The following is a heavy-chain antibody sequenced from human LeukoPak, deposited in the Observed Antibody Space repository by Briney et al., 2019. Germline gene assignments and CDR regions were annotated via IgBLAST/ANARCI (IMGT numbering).Heavy chain of an antibody. J-gene: IGHJ4*02. D-gene: IGHD3-10*01. CDR1: GFTFSSYW. CDR2: IKQDGSEK. V-gene: IGHV3-7*01. Sequence: GGSLRLSCAASGFTFSSYWMSWVRQAPGKGLEWVANIKQDGSEKYYVDSVKGRFIISRDNAKNSLYLQMNSLRAEDTAVYYCARVLWFGEINYWGQGTLVTVSS. CDR3: ARVLWFGEINY.